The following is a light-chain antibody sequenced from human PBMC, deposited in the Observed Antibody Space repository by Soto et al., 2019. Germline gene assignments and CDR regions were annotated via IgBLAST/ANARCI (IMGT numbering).Light chain of an antibody. J-gene: IGKJ2*01. CDR2: DAS. V-gene: IGKV1-5*01. Sequence: DIQMTQSPSTLSASVGDRVTITCRASQSISSWLAWYQQKPGKAPKLLIYDASSLESGVPSRFSGSGSGTEFTLTISSLQPDDFVTYYCQQYTSYLYTFGQGTKLEIK. CDR1: QSISSW. CDR3: QQYTSYLYT.